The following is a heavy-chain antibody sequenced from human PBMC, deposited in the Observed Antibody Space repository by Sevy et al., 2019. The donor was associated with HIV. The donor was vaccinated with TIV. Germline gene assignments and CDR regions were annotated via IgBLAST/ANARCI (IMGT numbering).Heavy chain of an antibody. CDR3: ATRGGLYYGSGSTESNYFDY. J-gene: IGHJ4*02. CDR2: ISYDGSNK. CDR1: GFTFSSYA. D-gene: IGHD3-10*01. Sequence: GGSLRLSCAASGFTFSSYAMHWVRQAPGKGLEWVAVISYDGSNKYYADSVKGRFTISRDNSKNTLYLQMNSRRAEDTAVYYCATRGGLYYGSGSTESNYFDYWGQGTLVTVSS. V-gene: IGHV3-30-3*01.